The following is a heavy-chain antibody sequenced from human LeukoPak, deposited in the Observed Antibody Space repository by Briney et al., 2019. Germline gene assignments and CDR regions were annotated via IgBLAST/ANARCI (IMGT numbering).Heavy chain of an antibody. CDR3: GSGSTWLP. D-gene: IGHD6-13*01. V-gene: IGHV3-7*01. CDR2: IKQDGSEK. Sequence: GGSLRLSCAASGFNFSTYWMSWVRQAPGKGLEWVANIKQDGSEKYYVDSVRGRFTISRDNTKNSLYLQMNSLRAEDTAVYYCGSGSTWLPRGQGTLVTVSS. J-gene: IGHJ4*02. CDR1: GFNFSTYW.